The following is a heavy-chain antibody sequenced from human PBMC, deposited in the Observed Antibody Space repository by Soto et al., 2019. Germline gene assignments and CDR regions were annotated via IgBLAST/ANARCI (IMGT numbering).Heavy chain of an antibody. CDR1: GGTFSNYA. CDR3: ARSQGSSTSLEIYYYYYYGMDV. D-gene: IGHD2-2*01. CDR2: VIPISGTA. Sequence: QVQLVQSGAEVKKPGSSVKVSCKASGGTFSNYAISWVRQAPGQGLEWMGGVIPISGTANYAQKFQGRVTITASESTSTADMELSSLRSEDTAVYYCARSQGSSTSLEIYYYYYYGMDVWGQGTTVTVSS. J-gene: IGHJ6*02. V-gene: IGHV1-69*01.